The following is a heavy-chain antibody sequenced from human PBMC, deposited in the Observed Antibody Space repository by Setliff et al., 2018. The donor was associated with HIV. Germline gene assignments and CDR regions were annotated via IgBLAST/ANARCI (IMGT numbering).Heavy chain of an antibody. J-gene: IGHJ3*01. CDR3: ARGRIRMSSRPTRVFDV. CDR1: GGSFSGYY. V-gene: IGHV4-34*01. CDR2: VSHSGSA. Sequence: SETLSPTCAVYGGSFSGYYWTWIRQPSGEGLEWIGEVSHSGSANYNPSLMSRVTVSVDTSKNQFSLTMTAATAADAAMYYCARGRIRMSSRPTRVFDVWGQGTRVTVSS.